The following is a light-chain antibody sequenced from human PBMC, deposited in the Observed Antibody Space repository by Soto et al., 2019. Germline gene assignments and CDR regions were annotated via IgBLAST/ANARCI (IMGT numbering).Light chain of an antibody. CDR3: QQYNSYPFT. CDR1: HNINNW. V-gene: IGKV1-5*01. J-gene: IGKJ3*01. Sequence: THMTQSPSILSASIGDRVTITCRASHNINNWLAWYQLKPGRAPKLLIYDASTLGSGVPSRFSGYRSGTEFTLIITSLQPDDFATYYCQQYNSYPFTFGPGTKVDIK. CDR2: DAS.